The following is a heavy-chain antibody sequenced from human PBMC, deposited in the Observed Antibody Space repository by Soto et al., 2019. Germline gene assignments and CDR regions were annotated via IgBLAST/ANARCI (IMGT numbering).Heavy chain of an antibody. CDR3: ARDLGSGYDPGDY. CDR1: GDTFTIFA. V-gene: IGHV1-69*12. CDR2: IIPTIGTT. J-gene: IGHJ4*02. D-gene: IGHD5-12*01. Sequence: QVQLVQSGAEVKKPGSSVKVSCKASGDTFTIFAISWVRQAPGQGLEWMGGIIPTIGTTNYAQRFQGRITITGDESTGTASMELSSLKSEDTAVYYCARDLGSGYDPGDYWGQGTLVTGSS.